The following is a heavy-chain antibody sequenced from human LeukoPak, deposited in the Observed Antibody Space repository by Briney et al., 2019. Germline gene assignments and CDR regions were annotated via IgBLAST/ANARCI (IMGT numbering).Heavy chain of an antibody. CDR3: AREEYSSSCFDY. Sequence: PGGSLRLSCAASGFTFSSYGMHWVRQAPGKGLEWVAVISYDGSNKYYADSVKGRFTISRDNSKNTLYLQMNSLRAEDTAVYYCAREEYSSSCFDYWGQGTLVTVSS. V-gene: IGHV3-30*03. D-gene: IGHD6-6*01. CDR2: ISYDGSNK. CDR1: GFTFSSYG. J-gene: IGHJ4*02.